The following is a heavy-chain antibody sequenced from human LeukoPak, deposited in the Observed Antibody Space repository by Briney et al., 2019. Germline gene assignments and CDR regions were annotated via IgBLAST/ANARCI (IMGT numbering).Heavy chain of an antibody. J-gene: IGHJ3*02. CDR3: ARVTAMTKNAFDI. D-gene: IGHD5-18*01. CDR1: GGTFSSYA. CDR2: IIPIFGTA. Sequence: EASVKVSCKASGGTFSSYAISWVRQAPGQGLEWMGGIIPIFGTANYAQKFQGRVTITADESTSTAYMELSSLRSEDTAVYYCARVTAMTKNAFDIWGQGTVVTVSS. V-gene: IGHV1-69*13.